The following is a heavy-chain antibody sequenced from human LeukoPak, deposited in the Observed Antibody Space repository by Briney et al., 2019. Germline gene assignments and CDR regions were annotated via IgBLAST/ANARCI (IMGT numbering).Heavy chain of an antibody. V-gene: IGHV3-7*01. CDR1: GFTFSSYW. Sequence: GGSLRLSCAAAGFTFSSYWMSWVRQAPGKGPEWVANIKQDGSEKYYVDSLKGRFTISRDNAKNSLYLQMNSLRAEDTAVYYCARDIGKGSSWANRFDPWGQGTLVTVSS. CDR3: ARDIGKGSSWANRFDP. CDR2: IKQDGSEK. D-gene: IGHD6-13*01. J-gene: IGHJ5*02.